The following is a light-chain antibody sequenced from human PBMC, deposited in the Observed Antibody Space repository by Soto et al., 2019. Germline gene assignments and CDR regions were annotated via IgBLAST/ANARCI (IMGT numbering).Light chain of an antibody. Sequence: DIQVTQSPSTLSASVGDRVSITCRASQSISTWLAWFQQQPGKAPKLRIYDASTLERGVPSRFSGSVSGTEFTLTITSLQPDDFATYYCQQYSSDPFTFGQGTKLEIK. CDR2: DAS. V-gene: IGKV1-5*01. J-gene: IGKJ2*01. CDR1: QSISTW. CDR3: QQYSSDPFT.